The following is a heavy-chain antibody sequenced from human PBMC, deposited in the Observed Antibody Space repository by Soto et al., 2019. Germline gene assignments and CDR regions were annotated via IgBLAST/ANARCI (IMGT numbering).Heavy chain of an antibody. Sequence: QVQLQESGPGLVKPSETLSLTCTVSGGSISSYYWSWIRQPPGKGLEWIGYIYYSGSTNYNPSPISRITKSVDTSKYKFSLKLSSVTAADPPVYYCASLVVAATTFDYWGQGTQVTVSS. V-gene: IGHV4-59*08. CDR3: ASLVVAATTFDY. CDR2: IYYSGST. D-gene: IGHD2-2*01. J-gene: IGHJ4*02. CDR1: GGSISSYY.